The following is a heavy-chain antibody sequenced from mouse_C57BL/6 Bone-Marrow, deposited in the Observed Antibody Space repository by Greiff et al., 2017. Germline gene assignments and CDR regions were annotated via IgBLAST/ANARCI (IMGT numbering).Heavy chain of an antibody. CDR3: ALPFTTVVANWYFDV. J-gene: IGHJ1*03. CDR1: GYTFTSYW. V-gene: IGHV1-7*01. Sequence: QVQLQQSGAELAKPGASVKLSCKASGYTFTSYWMHWVKQRPGQGLEWIGYINPSSGYTKYNQKFKDKATLTADKSSSTAYMQLSSLTYEDSAVYYCALPFTTVVANWYFDVWGTGTTVTVSS. CDR2: INPSSGYT. D-gene: IGHD1-1*01.